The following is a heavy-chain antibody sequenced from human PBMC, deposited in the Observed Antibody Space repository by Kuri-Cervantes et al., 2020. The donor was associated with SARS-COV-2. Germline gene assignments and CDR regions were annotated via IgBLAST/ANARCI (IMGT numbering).Heavy chain of an antibody. Sequence: GGSLRLSCAASGFTFSSYGMHWVRQAPGKGLEWVAFIRYDGSNKYYADSVKGRFTISRDNAKNSLYLQMNSLRAEDTAVYYCARDLGYDYVWGSYRYRYYYGMDVWGQGTTVTVSS. CDR1: GFTFSSYG. D-gene: IGHD3-16*02. CDR3: ARDLGYDYVWGSYRYRYYYGMDV. J-gene: IGHJ6*02. CDR2: IRYDGSNK. V-gene: IGHV3-30*02.